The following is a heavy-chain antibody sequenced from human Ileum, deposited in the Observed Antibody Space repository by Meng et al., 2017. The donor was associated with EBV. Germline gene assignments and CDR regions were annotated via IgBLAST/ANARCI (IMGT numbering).Heavy chain of an antibody. J-gene: IGHJ4*02. CDR3: SRDLAGPYDD. V-gene: IGHV3-74*01. Sequence: EVQLVESGGALVQPGGSLRLSCAASGFTFSTSWMHWVRQAPGKGLVWISRINENGRTTTYADSVKGRFTISRDNTKNTLYLQMNSLRAEDTAVYFCSRDLAGPYDDWGQGTLVTVSS. CDR1: GFTFSTSW. CDR2: INENGRTT.